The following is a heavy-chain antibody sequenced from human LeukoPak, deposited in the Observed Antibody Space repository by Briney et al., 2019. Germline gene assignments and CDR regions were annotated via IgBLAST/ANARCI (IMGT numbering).Heavy chain of an antibody. D-gene: IGHD3-3*01. J-gene: IGHJ4*02. CDR1: GGSISSGGYY. Sequence: SETLSLTCTVSGGSISSGGYYWSWIRQHPGKGLEWIGYIYYSGSTYYNPSLKSRVTISVDTSKNQFSLKLSSVTAADTAVYYCARNLDYDFWSGSPGDPQYYSDYWGQGTLVTVSS. V-gene: IGHV4-31*03. CDR3: ARNLDYDFWSGSPGDPQYYSDY. CDR2: IYYSGST.